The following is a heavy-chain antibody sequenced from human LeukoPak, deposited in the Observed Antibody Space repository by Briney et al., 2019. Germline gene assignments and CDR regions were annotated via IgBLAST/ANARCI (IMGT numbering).Heavy chain of an antibody. J-gene: IGHJ5*02. CDR1: GFTFSNCW. Sequence: ASVKVSCKASGFTFSNCWMHWVRQAPGQGLEWMGKNNPGGDNAWLVQNFQDRLTLSRDTSTSTVYMELSSLTSEDTAVYYCARDNSLYDRGWWLDPWGQGTLVPVSS. CDR3: ARDNSLYDRGWWLDP. CDR2: NNPGGDNA. V-gene: IGHV1-46*03. D-gene: IGHD3-16*01.